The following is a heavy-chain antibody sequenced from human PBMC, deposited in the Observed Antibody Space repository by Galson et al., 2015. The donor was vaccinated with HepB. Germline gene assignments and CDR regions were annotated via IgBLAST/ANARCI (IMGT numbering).Heavy chain of an antibody. CDR3: ARDNGGSGYNYYRGFDY. Sequence: SLRLSCAASGFTFSSYSMNWVRQAPGKGLEWVSYISSSSSPKYYADSVEGRFTISRDNAKNSLYLQMNSLRDEDTAVYYCARDNGGSGYNYYRGFDYWGQGTLVTVSS. J-gene: IGHJ4*02. V-gene: IGHV3-48*02. D-gene: IGHD3-22*01. CDR2: ISSSSSPK. CDR1: GFTFSSYS.